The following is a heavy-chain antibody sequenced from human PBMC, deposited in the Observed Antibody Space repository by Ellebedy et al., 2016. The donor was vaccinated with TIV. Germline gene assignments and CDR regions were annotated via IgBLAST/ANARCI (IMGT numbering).Heavy chain of an antibody. CDR3: TTADRVEGDGRGY. CDR1: GFTFSGYW. V-gene: IGHV3-15*01. D-gene: IGHD5-24*01. CDR2: IRSSSEGGTT. J-gene: IGHJ4*02. Sequence: GESLKISCAASGFTFSGYWMSWVRQAPGKGLEWVGRIRSSSEGGTTEDAAPVKGRFIISRDDSKATLYLQMNSLKTEDTAIYYCTTADRVEGDGRGYWGQGTLVTVSS.